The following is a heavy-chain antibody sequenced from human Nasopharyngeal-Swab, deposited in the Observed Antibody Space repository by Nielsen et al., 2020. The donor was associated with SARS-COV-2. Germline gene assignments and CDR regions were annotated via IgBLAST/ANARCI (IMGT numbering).Heavy chain of an antibody. Sequence: GGSLRLSCAASGFTFSSYSMNWVRQAPGNGLEWVSYITSSSSTIYYADSVKGRFTISRDNAKNSLYLQMNSLRDEDTAVYYCARGTIMITFGGVISDWGQGTLVTVSS. V-gene: IGHV3-48*02. J-gene: IGHJ4*02. CDR3: ARGTIMITFGGVISD. D-gene: IGHD3-16*02. CDR1: GFTFSSYS. CDR2: ITSSSSTI.